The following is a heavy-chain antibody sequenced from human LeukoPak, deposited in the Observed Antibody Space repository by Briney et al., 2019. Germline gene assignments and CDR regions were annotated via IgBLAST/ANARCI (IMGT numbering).Heavy chain of an antibody. J-gene: IGHJ4*02. Sequence: GGSLRLSCAASGFTFSSYAISWVRQAPGKGLEWVSAISGSGGRKYYADSVKGRFTISRDNSKNTLYLQMNSLRAEDTAVYYCAKDEGYFDYWGQGTLVTVSS. CDR3: AKDEGYFDY. CDR1: GFTFSSYA. V-gene: IGHV3-23*01. CDR2: ISGSGGRK.